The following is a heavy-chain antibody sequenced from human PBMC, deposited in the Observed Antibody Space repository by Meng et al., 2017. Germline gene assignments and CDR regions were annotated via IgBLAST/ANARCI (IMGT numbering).Heavy chain of an antibody. D-gene: IGHD2-2*01. Sequence: GSLRLSCTVSGGSVSSGSYYWSWIQQPPGKGLEWIGYIYYSGSTNYNPSLKSRVTISVDTSKNQFSLKLSSVTAADTAVYYCASQLAYYYYGMEVWGQGTTVTVSS. J-gene: IGHJ6*02. CDR3: ASQLAYYYYGMEV. V-gene: IGHV4-61*01. CDR2: IYYSGST. CDR1: GGSVSSGSYY.